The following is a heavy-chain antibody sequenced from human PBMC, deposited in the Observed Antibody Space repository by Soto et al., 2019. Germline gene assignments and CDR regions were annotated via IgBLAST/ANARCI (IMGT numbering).Heavy chain of an antibody. CDR3: ARERPDGARLDP. Sequence: PSETLSLTCTVSGGSISSRDYYWSWIRQPPGKGLEWIGYIYYSGSTYYNPSLKSRVAISVDTSKNQFSLKLSSVTAADTAVYYCARERPDGARLDPWGQGTLVTVS. CDR2: IYYSGST. CDR1: GGSISSRDYY. D-gene: IGHD6-6*01. J-gene: IGHJ5*02. V-gene: IGHV4-30-4*01.